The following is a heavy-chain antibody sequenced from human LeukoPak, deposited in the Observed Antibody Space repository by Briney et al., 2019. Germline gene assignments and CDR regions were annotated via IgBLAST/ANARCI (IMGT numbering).Heavy chain of an antibody. J-gene: IGHJ1*01. CDR3: AKEKEWLVPPEYFQH. D-gene: IGHD6-19*01. V-gene: IGHV3-23*01. CDR1: GFTFSSYA. CDR2: ISDSGGST. Sequence: AGGSLRLSCAASGFTFSSYAMSWVRQAPGKGLEWVSGISDSGGSTYYADSVKGRFTISRDNSKNTLYLQMTSLRAEDTAVYYCAKEKEWLVPPEYFQHWGQGTLVTVSS.